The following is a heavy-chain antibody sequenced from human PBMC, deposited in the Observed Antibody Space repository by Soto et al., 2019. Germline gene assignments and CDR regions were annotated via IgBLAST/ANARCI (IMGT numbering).Heavy chain of an antibody. Sequence: QVQLVESGRGVVQPGRSLRLSCAASGFTFSSYAMHWVRQAPGKGLEWVALISYDGSNKYYADSVKGRFTISRDNSKNTLYLQMNSLRAEDTAVYYCARDKRDLRFLEWSYYFDFWGQGTLVTVSS. D-gene: IGHD3-3*01. CDR1: GFTFSSYA. V-gene: IGHV3-30-3*01. J-gene: IGHJ4*02. CDR2: ISYDGSNK. CDR3: ARDKRDLRFLEWSYYFDF.